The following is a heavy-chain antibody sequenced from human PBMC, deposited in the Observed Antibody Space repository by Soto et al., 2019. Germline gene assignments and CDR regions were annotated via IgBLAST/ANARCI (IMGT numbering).Heavy chain of an antibody. Sequence: GASVKVSCKAPGYTFTSYSMHWVRQAPGQRLGWMGWINAGNGNTKYSQKFQGRVTITRDTSASTAYMELSSLRSEDAAVYYCARDRGLWFPNSLDYWGQGTLVTVSS. V-gene: IGHV1-3*01. CDR3: ARDRGLWFPNSLDY. CDR2: INAGNGNT. D-gene: IGHD5-18*01. J-gene: IGHJ4*02. CDR1: GYTFTSYS.